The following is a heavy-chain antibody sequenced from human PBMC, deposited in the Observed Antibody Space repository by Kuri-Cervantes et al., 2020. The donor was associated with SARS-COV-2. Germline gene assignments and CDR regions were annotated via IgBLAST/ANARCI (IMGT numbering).Heavy chain of an antibody. CDR1: ETTFPNYD. CDR2: VKTNSGNT. V-gene: IGHV1-8*01. Sequence: ASVKVSCKAPETTFPNYDINWVRQATGQGLEWMGMVKTNSGNTLYAQIFQGRVTMTRDTSTSTVYLELSSLTSEDTAIYYCATAPAVVAANWFDPWGQGTLVTVSS. D-gene: IGHD2-15*01. CDR3: ATAPAVVAANWFDP. J-gene: IGHJ5*02.